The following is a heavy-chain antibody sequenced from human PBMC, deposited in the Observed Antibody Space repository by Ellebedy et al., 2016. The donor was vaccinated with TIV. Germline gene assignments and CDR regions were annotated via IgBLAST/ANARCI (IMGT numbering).Heavy chain of an antibody. Sequence: GESLKISCAASGFTFNTYTIHWVRQAPGKGLEWVAVTSYDGSSKYYGDSVKGRFTISRDNSKNTLYLQMNSLRAEDTAVYSCARDVRTDFYDGGGFDYWGQGTLVTVSS. V-gene: IGHV3-30*04. CDR3: ARDVRTDFYDGGGFDY. J-gene: IGHJ4*02. CDR2: TSYDGSSK. D-gene: IGHD3-22*01. CDR1: GFTFNTYT.